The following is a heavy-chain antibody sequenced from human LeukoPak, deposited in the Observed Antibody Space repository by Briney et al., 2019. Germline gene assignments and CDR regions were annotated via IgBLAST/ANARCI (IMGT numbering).Heavy chain of an antibody. Sequence: PGGSLRLPCAASGLTVSNNYMSWVRQATGKGLDWVSVIYSGGSTYYADSVKGRFTISRDNSKNTLYLQMNSQRAEDTAVYYCARDLRPNRYFDYWGQGTLVTVSS. J-gene: IGHJ4*02. CDR1: GLTVSNNY. D-gene: IGHD4-17*01. CDR2: IYSGGST. CDR3: ARDLRPNRYFDY. V-gene: IGHV3-66*02.